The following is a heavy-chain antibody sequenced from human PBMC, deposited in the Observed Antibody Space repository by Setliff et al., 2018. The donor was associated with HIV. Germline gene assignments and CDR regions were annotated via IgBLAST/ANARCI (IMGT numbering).Heavy chain of an antibody. Sequence: KTSETLSLTCTLSGGSLSSYYWGWIRQPPGQGLELIGYIYYSGSDTYNPSLKSRVTISIDTSKNQFSLKLTSVTAADSATYYCARVSRGWYLGAEVAEYFDHWGQGTLVTVS. J-gene: IGHJ1*01. V-gene: IGHV4-59*01. D-gene: IGHD6-19*01. CDR1: GGSLSSYY. CDR2: IYYSGSD. CDR3: ARVSRGWYLGAEVAEYFDH.